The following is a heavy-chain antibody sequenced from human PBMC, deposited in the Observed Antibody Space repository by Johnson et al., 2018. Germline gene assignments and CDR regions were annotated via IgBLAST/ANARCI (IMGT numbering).Heavy chain of an antibody. D-gene: IGHD2-8*01. CDR2: ISYDGSNK. J-gene: IGHJ1*01. CDR3: AKEGVMEGAYDGPFQY. Sequence: QVQLVQSGGGVVQPGRSLRLSCAASGFTFSSYGMHWVRQAPGKGLEWVAVISYDGSNKYYADSVKGRFTISRDNSKNTLYLQMNSRGAEETAVYYCAKEGVMEGAYDGPFQYWGPGTLVTVSS. V-gene: IGHV3-30*18. CDR1: GFTFSSYG.